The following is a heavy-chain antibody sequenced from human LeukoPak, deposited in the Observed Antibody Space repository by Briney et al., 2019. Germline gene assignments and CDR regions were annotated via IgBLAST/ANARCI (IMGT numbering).Heavy chain of an antibody. CDR3: ARDLGQYYDTSDNWFDP. V-gene: IGHV3-66*01. CDR2: IYSSGST. Sequence: AGSLRLSCAASGFTVSSNYMSWVRQAPGKGLEWVSVIYSSGSTYYADSVKGRFTISRDNSKNTLYLQMNSLRAEDTAVYYCARDLGQYYDTSDNWFDPWGQGTLVTVSS. J-gene: IGHJ5*02. D-gene: IGHD3-22*01. CDR1: GFTVSSNY.